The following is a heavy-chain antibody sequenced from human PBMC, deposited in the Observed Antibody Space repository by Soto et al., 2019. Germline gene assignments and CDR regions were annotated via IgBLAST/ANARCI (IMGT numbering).Heavy chain of an antibody. D-gene: IGHD3-22*01. CDR2: IIPIFGTA. CDR3: ARDRVTMIVVDAFDI. J-gene: IGHJ3*02. CDR1: GGTFSSYA. Sequence: SVKVSCKAPGGTFSSYAISWVRQAPGQRLEWMGGIIPIFGTANYAQKFQGRVTITADESTSTAYMELSSLRSEDTAVYYCARDRVTMIVVDAFDIWGQGTMVTVSS. V-gene: IGHV1-69*13.